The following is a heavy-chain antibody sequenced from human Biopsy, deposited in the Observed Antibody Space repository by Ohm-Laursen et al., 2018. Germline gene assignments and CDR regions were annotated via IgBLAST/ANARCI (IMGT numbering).Heavy chain of an antibody. J-gene: IGHJ2*01. CDR1: GFPFSSYS. Sequence: SLRLSCAASGFPFSSYSMNWVRQAPGKGLEWVSGISSTGNSTYYADSVKGRFTISRDNSKNTLYLQLNSLRVEDTALYYCAKDRRTMRVWYFDLWGRGTLVTVSS. V-gene: IGHV3-23*01. D-gene: IGHD4/OR15-4a*01. CDR3: AKDRRTMRVWYFDL. CDR2: ISSTGNST.